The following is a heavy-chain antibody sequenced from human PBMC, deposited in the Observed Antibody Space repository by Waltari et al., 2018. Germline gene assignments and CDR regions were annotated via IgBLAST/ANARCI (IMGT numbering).Heavy chain of an antibody. CDR1: GFTFSRYA. CDR3: AREFTVVTRIGAFDI. V-gene: IGHV3-30-3*01. D-gene: IGHD2-21*02. Sequence: QVQLVESGGGVVQPGRSLRLSCAAPGFTFSRYAMHLVRQAPGKGLEWVAVISYDGSNKYYADSVKGRFTISRDNSKNTLYLQMNSLRAEDTAVYYCAREFTVVTRIGAFDIWGQGTMVTVSS. J-gene: IGHJ3*02. CDR2: ISYDGSNK.